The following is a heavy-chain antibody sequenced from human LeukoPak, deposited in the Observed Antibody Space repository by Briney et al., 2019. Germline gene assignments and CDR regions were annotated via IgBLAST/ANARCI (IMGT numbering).Heavy chain of an antibody. J-gene: IGHJ4*02. Sequence: ASVPDSCKASGYTFTSYYMHWVRQAPGQGLEWMGLINPSGSSTSYAQQFQGRVTLTRDTSTSTVYMELSSLRSEDTGVYYCAREYSSSWYYFDYWGQGTLVTVSS. V-gene: IGHV1-46*01. CDR2: INPSGSST. D-gene: IGHD6-13*01. CDR1: GYTFTSYY. CDR3: AREYSSSWYYFDY.